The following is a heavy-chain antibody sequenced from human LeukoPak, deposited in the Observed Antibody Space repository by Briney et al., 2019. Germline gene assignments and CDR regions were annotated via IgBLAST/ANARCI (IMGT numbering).Heavy chain of an antibody. Sequence: SETLSLTCAVYGGSFSGYYWNWIRQPPGKGLEWIGEINHSGSTNYNPSLKSRVTISVDTSRNQFSLKVTSVTAADTAVYYCARGYCSGGSCYPLKSIYYYYMDVWGEGTTVTFSS. V-gene: IGHV4-34*01. CDR3: ARGYCSGGSCYPLKSIYYYYMDV. D-gene: IGHD2-15*01. CDR1: GGSFSGYY. CDR2: INHSGST. J-gene: IGHJ6*03.